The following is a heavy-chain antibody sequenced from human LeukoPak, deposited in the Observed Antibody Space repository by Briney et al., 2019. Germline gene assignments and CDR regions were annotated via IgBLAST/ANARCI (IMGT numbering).Heavy chain of an antibody. Sequence: PGGSLRLSCAASGFTFSSYWMSWVRQAPGKGLEWVANIKQDGSEKYYVDSVKGRFTISRDNAKNSLYLQMNSLRAEDTAVYYCARDFRVEHIVVVPAAMPAHSSSWPLDYWGQGTLVTVSS. D-gene: IGHD2-2*01. CDR2: IKQDGSEK. CDR3: ARDFRVEHIVVVPAAMPAHSSSWPLDY. J-gene: IGHJ4*02. V-gene: IGHV3-7*01. CDR1: GFTFSSYW.